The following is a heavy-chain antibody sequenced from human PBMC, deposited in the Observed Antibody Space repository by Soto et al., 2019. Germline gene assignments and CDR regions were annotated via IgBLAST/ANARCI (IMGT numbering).Heavy chain of an antibody. Sequence: PWGSLRLSCAASGFTFSSYAMSWVRQAPGKGLEWVSAISGSGGSTYYADSVKGRFTISRDNSKNTLYLQMNSLRAEDTAVYYCAKDEGDYDFWSGYYTYYYYYGMDVWGQGTTVTVSS. CDR2: ISGSGGST. D-gene: IGHD3-3*01. CDR1: GFTFSSYA. V-gene: IGHV3-23*01. J-gene: IGHJ6*02. CDR3: AKDEGDYDFWSGYYTYYYYYGMDV.